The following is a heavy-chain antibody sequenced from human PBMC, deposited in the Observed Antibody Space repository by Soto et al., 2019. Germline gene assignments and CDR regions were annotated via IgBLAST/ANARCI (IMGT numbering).Heavy chain of an antibody. J-gene: IGHJ5*02. CDR3: ARDSIAAAGPNWFDP. CDR1: GGTFSSYA. Sequence: ASVKVSCKASGGTFSSYAISWVRQAPGQGLEWMGGIIPIFGKANYAQKFQGRVTITRDASTSTAYMELSSLRSEDTAVYYCARDSIAAAGPNWFDPWGQGTLVTVSS. D-gene: IGHD6-13*01. CDR2: IIPIFGKA. V-gene: IGHV1-69*05.